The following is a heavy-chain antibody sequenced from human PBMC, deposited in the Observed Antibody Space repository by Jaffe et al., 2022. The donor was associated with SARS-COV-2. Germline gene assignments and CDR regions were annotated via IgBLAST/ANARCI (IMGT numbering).Heavy chain of an antibody. D-gene: IGHD6-6*01. V-gene: IGHV5-10-1*03. CDR2: IDPSDSYT. Sequence: EVQLVQSGAEVKKPGESLRISCKGSGYSFTSYWISWVRQMPGKGLEWMGRIDPSDSYTNYSPSFQGHVTISADKSISTAYLQWSSLKASDTAMYYCARHFRLAARPWVGWFDPWGQGTLVTVSS. CDR3: ARHFRLAARPWVGWFDP. J-gene: IGHJ5*02. CDR1: GYSFTSYW.